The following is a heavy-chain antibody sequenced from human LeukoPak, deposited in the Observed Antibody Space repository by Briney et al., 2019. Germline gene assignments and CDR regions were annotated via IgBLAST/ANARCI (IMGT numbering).Heavy chain of an antibody. CDR2: IYSGGST. J-gene: IGHJ4*02. CDR3: ARAGRGATLEFDY. V-gene: IGHV3-66*01. D-gene: IGHD1-26*01. CDR1: GFTFSSYW. Sequence: GGSLRLSCAASGFTFSSYWVSWVRQAPGKGLEWVSVIYSGGSTYYADSVKGRFTISRDNSKNTLYLQMNSLRAEDTAVYYCARAGRGATLEFDYWGQGTLVTISS.